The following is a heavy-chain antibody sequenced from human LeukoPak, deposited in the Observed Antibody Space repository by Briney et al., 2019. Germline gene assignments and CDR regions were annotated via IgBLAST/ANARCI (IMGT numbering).Heavy chain of an antibody. CDR3: ARDDITMIVVVITGAFDI. V-gene: IGHV3-30-3*01. D-gene: IGHD3-22*01. J-gene: IGHJ3*02. CDR2: ISYDGSNK. Sequence: GGSLRLSCAASGFTFSSYAMHWVRQAPGKGLEWVAVISYDGSNKYYADSVKGRFTISRDNSKNTLYLQMNSLRAEDTAVYYCARDDITMIVVVITGAFDIWGQGTIVTVSS. CDR1: GFTFSSYA.